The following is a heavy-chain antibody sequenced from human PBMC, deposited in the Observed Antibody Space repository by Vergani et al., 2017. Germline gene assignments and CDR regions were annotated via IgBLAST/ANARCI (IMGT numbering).Heavy chain of an antibody. Sequence: QITLKESGPTLVKPTQTLTLTCAFSGFSLSSGGVGVGWIRQPPGKALEWLAIIYWDDDKRYSPSLKSRLTITKDTSKNQVVLTMTNMDPVDTATYYWAHRGAYSSDGGGTFDIWGQGTMVTVSS. CDR2: IYWDDDK. V-gene: IGHV2-5*02. CDR3: AHRGAYSSDGGGTFDI. CDR1: GFSLSSGGVG. D-gene: IGHD6-19*01. J-gene: IGHJ3*02.